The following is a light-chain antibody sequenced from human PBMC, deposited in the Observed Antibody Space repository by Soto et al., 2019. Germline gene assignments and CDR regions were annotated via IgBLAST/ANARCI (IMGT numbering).Light chain of an antibody. J-gene: IGLJ2*01. CDR3: FSYAGSNNVVV. V-gene: IGLV2-8*01. CDR2: EVS. Sequence: QSVLTQPPSASGSPGQSVTISCTGTSSDVGGYNYVSWYQQYPGKAPKLIIYEVSKRPSGVPDRFSGSKSGNTASLTVSGLQAEDEADYCCFSYAGSNNVVVFGGGTKLTVL. CDR1: SSDVGGYNY.